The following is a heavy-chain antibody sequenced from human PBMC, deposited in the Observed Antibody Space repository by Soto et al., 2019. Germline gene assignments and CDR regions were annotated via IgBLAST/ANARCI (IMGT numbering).Heavy chain of an antibody. J-gene: IGHJ4*02. CDR2: ISGSGDVI. CDR3: ARAPDCGEGSCYRHFDL. D-gene: IGHD2-15*01. Sequence: QVQLVESGGGLVKPGGSLRLSCAASAFKFSDYYMSWVRQAPGKGLEWVSYISGSGDVIYHADSVKGRFTISRDNDKKSVHLQMDTLRAEDTALYYCARAPDCGEGSCYRHFDLWGQGTRVAVSS. V-gene: IGHV3-11*01. CDR1: AFKFSDYY.